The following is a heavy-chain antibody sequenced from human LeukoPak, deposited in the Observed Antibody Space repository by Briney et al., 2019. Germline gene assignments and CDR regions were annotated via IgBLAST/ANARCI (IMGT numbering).Heavy chain of an antibody. CDR3: TRYSHPSGWY. V-gene: IGHV3-15*04. CDR2: IASKTDGGTT. CDR1: VGTVCRSR. Sequence: TEGALRLSCAPPVGTVCRSRMCRDRQTTGKGLGWVGRIASKTDGGTTDYAAPVKGRFTISRDDSKSTLYLQINSLKTEDTAVYYCTRYSHPSGWYWGQGTLVTVSS. D-gene: IGHD6-19*01. J-gene: IGHJ4*02.